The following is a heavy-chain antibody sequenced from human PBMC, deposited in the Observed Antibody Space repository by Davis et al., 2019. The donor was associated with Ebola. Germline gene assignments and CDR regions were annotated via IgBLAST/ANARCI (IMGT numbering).Heavy chain of an antibody. CDR1: GYSFTTYW. Sequence: KVSCKVSGYSFTTYWVGWVRQMPGKGLEWMGRIDPSDSYTNYSPSFQGHVTISADKSISTAYLQWSSLKASDTAMYYCARGFGDTLRFSYWGQGTLVTVSS. CDR2: IDPSDSYT. V-gene: IGHV5-10-1*01. D-gene: IGHD3-10*01. CDR3: ARGFGDTLRFSY. J-gene: IGHJ4*02.